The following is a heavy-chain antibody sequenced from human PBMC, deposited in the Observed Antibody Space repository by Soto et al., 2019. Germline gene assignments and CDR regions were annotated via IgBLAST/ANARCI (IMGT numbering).Heavy chain of an antibody. J-gene: IGHJ6*02. V-gene: IGHV1-69*01. CDR2: IIPIFGTA. CDR1: GGTFSSYA. Sequence: QVQLVQSGAEVKKPGSSVKVSCKASGGTFSSYAISWVRQAPGQGIEWMGGIIPIFGTANYAQKFQGRVTITADESTSTAYMELSSLRSEDTAVYYCARWSAGITGTSSHYYYGMDVWGQGTTVTVSS. D-gene: IGHD1-7*01. CDR3: ARWSAGITGTSSHYYYGMDV.